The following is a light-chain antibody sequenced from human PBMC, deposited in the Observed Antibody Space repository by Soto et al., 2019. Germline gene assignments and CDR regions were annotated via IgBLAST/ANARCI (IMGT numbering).Light chain of an antibody. V-gene: IGKV3-11*01. CDR1: QSVSSY. CDR3: QQRRNWPLAIT. J-gene: IGKJ5*01. Sequence: EIVLTQSPATLSLSPGERATLSCRASQSVSSYLTWYQQKPGQAPRLLIYDASNRATGIPARFSGSGSGTDFTFTISSIEPEAFAVYDCQQRRNWPLAITFGQGTRLEIK. CDR2: DAS.